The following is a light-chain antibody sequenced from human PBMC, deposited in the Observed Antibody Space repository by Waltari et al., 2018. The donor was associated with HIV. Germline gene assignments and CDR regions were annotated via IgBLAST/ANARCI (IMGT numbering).Light chain of an antibody. CDR1: SSNLGAGHD. V-gene: IGLV1-40*01. Sequence: QSVLTQPPSVSGAPGQTVTISCTGSSSNLGAGHDSHWYQQLPGPAPKGLIYGNNWRPTGVPDRFAGSNYGTAASLGITGLQAEDEADYYCQSFDTSLGDSRVFGGATKLTVL. J-gene: IGLJ2*01. CDR3: QSFDTSLGDSRV. CDR2: GNN.